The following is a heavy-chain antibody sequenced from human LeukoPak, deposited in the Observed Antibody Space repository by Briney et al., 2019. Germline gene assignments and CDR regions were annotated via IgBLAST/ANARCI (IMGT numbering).Heavy chain of an antibody. Sequence: PGGSLRLSGAASGFSVRTTYMSWVRQTPGKGLEWVSVLYTGGGTDDEDSVKGRFTISRNNSKNTLALQMNSLSVEDTAIYYCPRSGYRHPYHFDSWGQGTMVTVCS. CDR1: GFSVRTTY. D-gene: IGHD3-22*01. CDR2: LYTGGGT. J-gene: IGHJ4*02. CDR3: PRSGYRHPYHFDS. V-gene: IGHV3-53*01.